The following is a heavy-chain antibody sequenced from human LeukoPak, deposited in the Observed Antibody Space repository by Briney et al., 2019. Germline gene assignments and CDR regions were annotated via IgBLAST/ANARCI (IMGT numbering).Heavy chain of an antibody. J-gene: IGHJ4*02. CDR2: ISGSGGST. D-gene: IGHD2-2*01. CDR3: AKRSRYCSSTSCSITPFDY. CDR1: GFTFSSYA. Sequence: PGGSLRLSCAASGFTFSSYAMSWGRQAPGKGLEWVSAISGSGGSTYYAGSVKGRFTISRDNSKNTLYLQMNSLRAEDTAVYYCAKRSRYCSSTSCSITPFDYWGQGTLVTVSS. V-gene: IGHV3-23*01.